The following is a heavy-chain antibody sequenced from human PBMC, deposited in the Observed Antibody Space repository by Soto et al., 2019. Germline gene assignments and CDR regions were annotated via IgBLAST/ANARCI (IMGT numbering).Heavy chain of an antibody. Sequence: QLQLQESGPGLVKPSETLSLTCTVSGGSISSSSYYWGWIRQPPGKGLEWIGSIYYSGSTYYNPSLKSRVTISVDTSKNQFSLKLSSVTAADTAVYYCASSLRQQLVPSYFDYWGQGTLVTVSS. CDR1: GGSISSSSYY. J-gene: IGHJ4*02. CDR2: IYYSGST. CDR3: ASSLRQQLVPSYFDY. V-gene: IGHV4-39*01. D-gene: IGHD6-6*01.